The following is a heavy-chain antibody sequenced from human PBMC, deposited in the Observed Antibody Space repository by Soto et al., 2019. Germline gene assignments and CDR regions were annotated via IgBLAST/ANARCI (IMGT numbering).Heavy chain of an antibody. J-gene: IGHJ5*02. CDR3: ARGRYFDWLGTWFDP. D-gene: IGHD3-9*01. CDR2: IYYSGGT. CDR1: GGSISSYY. V-gene: IGHV4-59*08. Sequence: SGTLSLTCTVSGGSISSYYWSWIRQPPGKGLEWIGYIYYSGGTNYNPSLKSRVTISVDTSKNQFSLKLSSVTAADTGVYYCARGRYFDWLGTWFDPWGQGTLVTVSS.